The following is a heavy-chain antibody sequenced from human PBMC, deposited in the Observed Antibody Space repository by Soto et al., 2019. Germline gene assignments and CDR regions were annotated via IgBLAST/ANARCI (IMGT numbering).Heavy chain of an antibody. CDR3: ARGVRLILGY. Sequence: QVQLQESGPGLVKPSETLSLTCTVSGCSVSSGSYYWYWIRQPPGKGLEWIAYISYSGSSSYNSSLQSRVTISVDTSKNQFSLNLSSVTAAETAGYYCARGVRLILGYWGQGTRVTVSS. V-gene: IGHV4-61*01. CDR2: ISYSGSS. J-gene: IGHJ4*02. CDR1: GCSVSSGSYY. D-gene: IGHD3-16*01.